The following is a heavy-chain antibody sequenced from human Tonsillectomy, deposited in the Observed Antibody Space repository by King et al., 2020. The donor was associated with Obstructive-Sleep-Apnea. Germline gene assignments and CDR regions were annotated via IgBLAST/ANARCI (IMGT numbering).Heavy chain of an antibody. CDR2: IIPLLDIV. Sequence: VQLVESGAAVKKPGSSVKVSCKASGGTSSSFAITWVRQAPGQGLEWMGRIIPLLDIVNYAQKLQGSVMITADKFTSTAYMELSSLRSEDTAIYYCARGNVDIAIPFDYWGQGTLVTVSS. D-gene: IGHD5-18*01. CDR1: GGTSSSFA. CDR3: ARGNVDIAIPFDY. V-gene: IGHV1-69*09. J-gene: IGHJ4*02.